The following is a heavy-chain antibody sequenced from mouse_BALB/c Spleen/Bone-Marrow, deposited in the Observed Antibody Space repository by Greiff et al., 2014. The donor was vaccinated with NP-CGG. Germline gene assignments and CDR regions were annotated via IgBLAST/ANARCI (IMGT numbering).Heavy chain of an antibody. V-gene: IGHV1-59*01. Sequence: VQLQQSGPQLVRPGTSVKISCKASGYSFTSYWMHWVKQRPGQGLEWIGMIAPSNNETRLNQKFKDKATLTVDKSSNTAYMQLCSPTSEDSAVYYCARRLDYWGQGTTLTVSS. J-gene: IGHJ2*01. CDR3: ARRLDY. CDR1: GYSFTSYW. CDR2: IAPSNNET.